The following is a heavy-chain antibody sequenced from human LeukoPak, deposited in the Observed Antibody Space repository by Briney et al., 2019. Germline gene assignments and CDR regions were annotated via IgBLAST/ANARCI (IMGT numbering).Heavy chain of an antibody. J-gene: IGHJ4*02. Sequence: SVKVSCKASGGTFSSYAISWVRQAPGQGLEWMGGIIPIFGTANYAQKFQGRVTITTDESTSPAYMDMSSLRSEDTAVYYCARGVEMATIGYYFDYWGQGTLVTVSS. V-gene: IGHV1-69*05. CDR3: ARGVEMATIGYYFDY. CDR1: GGTFSSYA. CDR2: IIPIFGTA. D-gene: IGHD5-24*01.